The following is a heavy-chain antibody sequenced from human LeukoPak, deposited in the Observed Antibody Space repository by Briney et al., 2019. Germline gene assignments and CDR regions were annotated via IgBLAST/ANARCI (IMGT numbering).Heavy chain of an antibody. CDR1: GFTSSSYW. CDR2: INSDGSST. D-gene: IGHD6-6*01. J-gene: IGHJ6*03. V-gene: IGHV3-74*01. CDR3: ARRGSSSSGGYYYYYMDV. Sequence: PGGSLRLSCAASGFTSSSYWMHWVRQAPGKGLVWVSRINSDGSSTSYADSVKGRFTISRDNAKNTLYLQMNSLRAEDTAVYYCARRGSSSSGGYYYYYMDVWGKGTTVTVSS.